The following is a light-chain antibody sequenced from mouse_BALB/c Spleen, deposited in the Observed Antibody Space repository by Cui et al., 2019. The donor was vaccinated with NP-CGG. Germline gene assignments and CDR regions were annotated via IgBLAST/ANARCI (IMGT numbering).Light chain of an antibody. CDR3: ALWYSNHWV. V-gene: IGLV1*01. J-gene: IGLJ1*01. CDR1: TGAITTTNY. Sequence: DIVSQESLHTTSPGETVTLTCRSNTGAITTTNYANWVQEKPDHLFTVLIGGTINRAPGVPARFSGSLIGDKAALTITGAQTEDEAIYFCALWYSNHWVFGGGTKLTVL. CDR2: GTI.